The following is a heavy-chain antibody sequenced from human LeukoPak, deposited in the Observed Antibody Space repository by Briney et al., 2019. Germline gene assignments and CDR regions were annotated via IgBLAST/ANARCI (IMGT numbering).Heavy chain of an antibody. V-gene: IGHV4-30-2*01. J-gene: IGHJ4*02. CDR1: GGSISSGGYS. CDR3: ARAPYCSGGSCYRHPIHFDY. CDR2: IYHSGST. D-gene: IGHD2-15*01. Sequence: PSETLSLTCAVSGGSISSGGYSWSWIRQPPGKGLEWIGYIYHSGSTYYNPSLKSRVTISVDRSENQFSLKLSSVTAADTAVYYCARAPYCSGGSCYRHPIHFDYWGQGTLVTVSS.